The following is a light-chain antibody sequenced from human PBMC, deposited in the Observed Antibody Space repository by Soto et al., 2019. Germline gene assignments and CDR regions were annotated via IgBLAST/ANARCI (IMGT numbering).Light chain of an antibody. Sequence: EIVFTQSPSTLSLSPGERATLTCRASQSVSSYLAWYQQKPGQTPRLLIYDASNRATGIPFRFSGSGSGTDFTLTISSLEPEDFALYYCQQRNNWPITFGQGTRVEIK. V-gene: IGKV3-11*01. CDR3: QQRNNWPIT. CDR2: DAS. J-gene: IGKJ5*01. CDR1: QSVSSY.